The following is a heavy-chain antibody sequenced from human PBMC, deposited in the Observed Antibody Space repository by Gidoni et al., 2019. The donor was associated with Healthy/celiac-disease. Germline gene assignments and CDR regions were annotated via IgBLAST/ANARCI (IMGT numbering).Heavy chain of an antibody. V-gene: IGHV2-5*01. CDR2: IYWNDDK. D-gene: IGHD4-17*01. J-gene: IGHJ3*02. CDR3: AHVRSYGDLPGDAFDI. CDR1: GFSLSTSGVG. Sequence: QITLKESGPTLVKPTQTLTLTCTFSGFSLSTSGVGVGWIRQPPGKALEWLALIYWNDDKRYSPSLKSRLTITKDTSKNQVVLTMTNMDPVDTATYYCAHVRSYGDLPGDAFDIWGQGTMVTVSS.